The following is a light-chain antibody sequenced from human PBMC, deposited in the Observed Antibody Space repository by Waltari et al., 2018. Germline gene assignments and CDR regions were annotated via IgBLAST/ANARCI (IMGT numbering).Light chain of an antibody. CDR2: LEGSGSY. J-gene: IGLJ3*02. CDR1: SGPSSYI. V-gene: IGLV4-60*03. Sequence: QPVLTQSSSASASLGSSVKLTCTRSSGPSSYIIAWHQQQPGKAPRYLMKLEGSGSYNKGSGVPDRFSGSSSGADRYLTISNLQSEDEADYYCETWDSNTRVFGGGTKLTVL. CDR3: ETWDSNTRV.